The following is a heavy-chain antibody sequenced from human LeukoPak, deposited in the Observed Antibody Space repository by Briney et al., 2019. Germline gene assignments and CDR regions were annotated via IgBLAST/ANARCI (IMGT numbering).Heavy chain of an antibody. CDR2: ISYDGSNK. J-gene: IGHJ5*02. V-gene: IGHV3-30*14. CDR3: ARLRLSPNWFDP. CDR1: GFTFSSYA. Sequence: GGSLRLSCAASGFTFSSYAMHWVRQAPGKGLEWVAVISYDGSNKYYADSVKGRFTISRDNSKNTLYLQMNSLRAEDTAVYYCARLRLSPNWFDPWGQGTLVTVSS. D-gene: IGHD2/OR15-2a*01.